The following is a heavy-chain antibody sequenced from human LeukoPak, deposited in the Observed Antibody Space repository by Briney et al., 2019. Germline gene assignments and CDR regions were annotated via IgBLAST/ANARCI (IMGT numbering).Heavy chain of an antibody. Sequence: PGGSLRLSCAASGITFSNYEMNWVRQAPGKGPEWVSYINPGGSNRFYAGSVRGRFAIYRDGAKKSVYLQMNSLRAEDTAVYYCASSLSSGWGPVDDYWGQGIMVTVSS. CDR1: GITFSNYE. D-gene: IGHD6-19*01. CDR3: ASSLSSGWGPVDDY. V-gene: IGHV3-48*03. J-gene: IGHJ4*02. CDR2: INPGGSNR.